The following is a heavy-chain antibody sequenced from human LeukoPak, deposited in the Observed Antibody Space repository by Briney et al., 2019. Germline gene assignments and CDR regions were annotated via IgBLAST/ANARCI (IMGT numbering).Heavy chain of an antibody. D-gene: IGHD2-8*01. V-gene: IGHV1-8*03. CDR2: MNPNSGNT. J-gene: IGHJ5*02. CDR1: GGTFSSYA. CDR3: ARRGTNGVSVEMDP. Sequence: ASVKVSCKASGGTFSSYAISWVRQAPGQGLEWMGWMNPNSGNTGYAQKFQGRVTITRNTSISTAYMELSSLRSEDTAVYYCARRGTNGVSVEMDPWGQGTLVTVSS.